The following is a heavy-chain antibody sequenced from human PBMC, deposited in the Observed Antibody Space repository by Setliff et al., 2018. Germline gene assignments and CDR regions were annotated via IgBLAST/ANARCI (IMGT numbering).Heavy chain of an antibody. CDR1: GFTFSTYS. CDR3: AALDWGENFYNVDV. CDR2: ISWNSDTI. Sequence: GGSLRLSCAASGFTFSTYSMNWVRQAPGRGLEWVSGISWNSDTIEYADSVKGRFTIARDNARNALYLQMVSLRGEDTGVYFCAALDWGENFYNVDVWGKGTTVTVSS. D-gene: IGHD7-27*01. J-gene: IGHJ6*03. V-gene: IGHV3-48*04.